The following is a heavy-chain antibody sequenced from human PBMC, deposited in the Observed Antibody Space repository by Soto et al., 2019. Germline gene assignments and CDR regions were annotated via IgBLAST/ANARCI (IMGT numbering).Heavy chain of an antibody. Sequence: EVQLVQSGAEVKKPGESLKISCKASGYSFTSYWIAWVRQMPGKGLEWMGIIYPDDSDTRYSPSFQGLVTISADKSINTAYLQWTGLKASDTAMYFCAGPFDTSGWYDYWGQGTLVTVSS. CDR1: GYSFTSYW. CDR2: IYPDDSDT. D-gene: IGHD6-19*01. V-gene: IGHV5-51*01. J-gene: IGHJ4*02. CDR3: AGPFDTSGWYDY.